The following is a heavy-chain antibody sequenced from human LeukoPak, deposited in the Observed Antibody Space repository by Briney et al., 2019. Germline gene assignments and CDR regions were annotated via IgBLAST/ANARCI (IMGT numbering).Heavy chain of an antibody. V-gene: IGHV3-7*01. Sequence: GGSLRLSCEASGFTFRHYWMSWVRQAPGKGLEGVANIKEDGSEKYYVDSVKGRFTISRDNSKNTLYLQMNSLRAEDTAVYYCARSSSWYLSDYWGQGTLVTVSS. CDR2: IKEDGSEK. J-gene: IGHJ4*02. CDR3: ARSSSWYLSDY. D-gene: IGHD6-13*01. CDR1: GFTFRHYW.